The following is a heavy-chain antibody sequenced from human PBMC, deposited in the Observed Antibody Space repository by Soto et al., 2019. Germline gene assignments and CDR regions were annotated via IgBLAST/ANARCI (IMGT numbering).Heavy chain of an antibody. D-gene: IGHD3-22*01. J-gene: IGHJ5*02. CDR2: ISSSSSYI. Sequence: VGSLRLSCASSGFTFSGYSMSLVRQAPWKGLEWVSSISSSSSYIYYADSVKGRFTISRDNAKNSLYLQMNSLRAEDTAVYYGARDRGPFYDSSGYSWFDPWGQGTLVTVSS. CDR1: GFTFSGYS. CDR3: ARDRGPFYDSSGYSWFDP. V-gene: IGHV3-21*01.